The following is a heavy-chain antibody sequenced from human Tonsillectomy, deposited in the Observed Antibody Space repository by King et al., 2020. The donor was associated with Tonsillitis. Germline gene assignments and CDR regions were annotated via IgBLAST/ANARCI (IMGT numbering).Heavy chain of an antibody. J-gene: IGHJ6*03. CDR1: GGSISRSSYY. V-gene: IGHV4-39*01. Sequence: QLQESGPGLVKPSGTLSLTCTVSGGSISRSSYYWGWIRQPQGKGLEWIGSIYYSGSTHYNPSLKSRVTMSVDTSKNQFSLKLSSVTAADTAVYYCARHETLNYYYYYMDVWGKGTTVTVSS. CDR3: ARHETLNYYYYYMDV. CDR2: IYYSGST.